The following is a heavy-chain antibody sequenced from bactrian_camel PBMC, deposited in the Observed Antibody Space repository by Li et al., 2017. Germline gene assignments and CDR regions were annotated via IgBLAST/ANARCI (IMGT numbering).Heavy chain of an antibody. J-gene: IGHJ4*01. V-gene: IGHV3-3*01. Sequence: HVQLVESGGGSVQAGGSLRLSCAISRTTQQTDCVGWFRQAPGKDREGVAAIRTGGAGTHYADSVKGRFTISSGSAAVYLQMNDLRPDDTAIYYCAAGFLYPGFNYPETDDYRFWGQGTQVTVS. CDR2: IRTGGAGT. D-gene: IGHD1*01. CDR3: AAGFLYPGFNYPETDDYRF. CDR1: RTTQQTDC.